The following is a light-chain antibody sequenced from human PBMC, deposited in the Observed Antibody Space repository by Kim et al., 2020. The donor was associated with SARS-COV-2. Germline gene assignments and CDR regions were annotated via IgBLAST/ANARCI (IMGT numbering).Light chain of an antibody. V-gene: IGLV1-44*01. CDR2: KTR. CDR3: ASWDDRLKGVV. J-gene: IGLJ3*02. CDR1: ASNIASNT. Sequence: GQRVTISCSGSASNIASNTVNWYQKLPGTAPKLLIYKTRLRPSGVPDRFSGSSAGTSASLAISGLQSADEAHYYCASWDDRLKGVVFGGGTQLTVL.